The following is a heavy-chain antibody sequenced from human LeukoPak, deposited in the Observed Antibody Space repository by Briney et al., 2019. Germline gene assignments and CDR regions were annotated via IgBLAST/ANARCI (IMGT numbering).Heavy chain of an antibody. J-gene: IGHJ4*02. V-gene: IGHV4-34*01. CDR3: ASRGTGYCTNGVSSTTPPGGY. D-gene: IGHD2-8*01. CDR1: GGSFSGYY. Sequence: SETLSLTCAVYGGSFSGYYWSWIRQPPGKGLEWIGEINHSGSTNYNPSLKSRVTISVDTSKNQFSLKLSSVTAADTAVYYCASRGTGYCTNGVSSTTPPGGYWGQGTLVTVSS. CDR2: INHSGST.